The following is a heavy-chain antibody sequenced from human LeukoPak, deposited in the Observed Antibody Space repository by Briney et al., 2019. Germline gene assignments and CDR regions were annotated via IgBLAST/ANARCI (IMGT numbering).Heavy chain of an antibody. CDR2: ISGSGGST. Sequence: GGSLRLSCAASGFTFSSYAMSWVRQAPGKGLKWASSISGSGGSTYYAESVKGRFTISRDNSKNTLYLQMNSLRAEDTAVYYCPKDSGPKYGFKENWFDPWGQGTLVTVSS. D-gene: IGHD3-10*01. J-gene: IGHJ5*02. CDR3: PKDSGPKYGFKENWFDP. V-gene: IGHV3-23*01. CDR1: GFTFSSYA.